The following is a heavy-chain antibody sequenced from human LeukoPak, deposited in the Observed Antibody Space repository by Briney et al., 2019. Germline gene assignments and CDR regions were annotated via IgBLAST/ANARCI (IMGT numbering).Heavy chain of an antibody. V-gene: IGHV3-53*01. Sequence: GGSLRLSCVPSGFTVSTNYRTWVRQAPGKGLEWVSVIYGGGTTYYADSVKGRFTISRDNSKNTVYLQMNSLRAEDTAVYYCVRGDNWFDPWGQGTLVTVSS. CDR1: GFTVSTNY. CDR3: VRGDNWFDP. J-gene: IGHJ5*02. CDR2: IYGGGTT.